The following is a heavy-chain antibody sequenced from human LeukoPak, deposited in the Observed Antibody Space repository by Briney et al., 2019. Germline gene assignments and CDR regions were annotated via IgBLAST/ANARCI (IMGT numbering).Heavy chain of an antibody. V-gene: IGHV3-7*01. CDR3: ARGLMTAIY. D-gene: IGHD2-21*02. CDR2: IKKDGSEE. CDR1: GFTFSAYS. Sequence: HPGGSLRLSCATSGFTFSAYSMTWVRQAPGKGLEWVANIKKDGSEEHYVDSVKGRFTISRDNAKKSLYLQMNSLRAEDTAVYYCARGLMTAIYWGQGTLVTVSS. J-gene: IGHJ4*02.